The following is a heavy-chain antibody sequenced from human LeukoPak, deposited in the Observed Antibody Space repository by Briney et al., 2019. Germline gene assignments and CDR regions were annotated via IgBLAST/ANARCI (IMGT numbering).Heavy chain of an antibody. CDR3: ARDSSSGYYTFDY. J-gene: IGHJ4*02. D-gene: IGHD3-22*01. CDR1: GGXISSYY. CDR2: IYYSGGT. V-gene: IGHV4-59*01. Sequence: PSETLSLTCTVSGGXISSYYCSWIRQPPGKGREWIGYIYYSGGTNYNPSFKSRVTISVDTSKNQFSLKLRSVTAADTALYYCARDSSSGYYTFDYWGQGTQVNVSS.